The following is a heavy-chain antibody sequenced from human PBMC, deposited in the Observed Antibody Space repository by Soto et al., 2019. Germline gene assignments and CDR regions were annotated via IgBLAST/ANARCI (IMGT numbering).Heavy chain of an antibody. Sequence: ASVKVSCKASGYTFTNYGITWVRQAPGRGLEWMGWISAYNGNTHYTQRLQGRVTMTTDTSTSTAYMELRSLRSDDTAVYYCARADEWLVRRYWFDPWGQGTLVTVSS. V-gene: IGHV1-18*01. CDR1: GYTFTNYG. D-gene: IGHD6-19*01. CDR3: ARADEWLVRRYWFDP. CDR2: ISAYNGNT. J-gene: IGHJ5*02.